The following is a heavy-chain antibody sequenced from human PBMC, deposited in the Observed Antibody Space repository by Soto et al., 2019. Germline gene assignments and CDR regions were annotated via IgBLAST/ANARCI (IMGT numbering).Heavy chain of an antibody. D-gene: IGHD2-21*02. J-gene: IGHJ6*02. V-gene: IGHV4-39*07. CDR1: GGSISSSSYY. Sequence: PSETLSLTCTVSGGSISSSSYYWGWIRQPPGKGLEWIGSIYYSGSTYYNPSLKSRVTISVDTSKSQFSLRLNSVTAADTAVYYCARDLWGYCGTDCYPLDVWGQGTTVTVSS. CDR3: ARDLWGYCGTDCYPLDV. CDR2: IYYSGST.